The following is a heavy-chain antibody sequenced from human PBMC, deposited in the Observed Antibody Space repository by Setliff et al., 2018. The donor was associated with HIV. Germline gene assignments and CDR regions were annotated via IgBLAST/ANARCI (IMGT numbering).Heavy chain of an antibody. CDR3: ARQGGYSGYGFYYYYYYYMDV. Sequence: PSETLSLTCTVSGGSISSNSYYWGWIRQPPGKGLEWIGSIYYSGSTYYNPSLKSRVTISVDTSKNQFSLKLSSVTAADTAVYYCARQGGYSGYGFYYYYYYYMDVWGKGTTVTVSS. V-gene: IGHV4-39*01. D-gene: IGHD5-12*01. CDR1: GGSISSNSYY. J-gene: IGHJ6*03. CDR2: IYYSGST.